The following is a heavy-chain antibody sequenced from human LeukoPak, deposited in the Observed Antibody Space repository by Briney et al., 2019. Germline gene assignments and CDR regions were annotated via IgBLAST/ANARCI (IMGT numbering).Heavy chain of an antibody. CDR3: ARDVGLRLGELSLHYYFDY. D-gene: IGHD3-16*02. V-gene: IGHV1-2*02. CDR2: INPNSGGT. J-gene: IGHJ4*02. Sequence: ASVKVSCKASGYTFTGYYMHWVRQAPGQGLEWMGWINPNSGGTNYAQKFQGRVTMTRDTSSSTAYMELSRLRSDDTAVYYCARDVGLRLGELSLHYYFDYWGQGALVTVSS. CDR1: GYTFTGYY.